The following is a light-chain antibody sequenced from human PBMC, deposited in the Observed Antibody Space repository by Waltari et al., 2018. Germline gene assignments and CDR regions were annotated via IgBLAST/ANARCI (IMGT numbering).Light chain of an antibody. CDR2: GAS. V-gene: IGKV3-20*01. J-gene: IGKJ2*01. CDR3: QQYGSSPYT. CDR1: PSVSSSY. Sequence: EIVLTQSPGTLSLSPGERATLSCRASPSVSSSYLAWYQQKPGQAPRLLIYGASSRATGIPDRFSGSGSGTDFTLTISRPEPEDFAVYYCQQYGSSPYTFGQGTKLEIK.